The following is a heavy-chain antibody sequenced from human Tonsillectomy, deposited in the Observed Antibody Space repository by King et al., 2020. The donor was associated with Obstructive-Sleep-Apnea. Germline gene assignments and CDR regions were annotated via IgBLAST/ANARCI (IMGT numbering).Heavy chain of an antibody. CDR1: GFTFSNYA. Sequence: VQLVESGGGVVQPGRSLRLSCAASGFTFSNYAVHWVRPAPGKGLEWVSVISYDGSPKFYADSVKGRFTISRDNSKSTLFLQMNSLRLEDTAVYYCATDPSRGDYVSYFHHWGQGTLVTVSS. V-gene: IGHV3-30*04. J-gene: IGHJ1*01. CDR3: ATDPSRGDYVSYFHH. D-gene: IGHD4-17*01. CDR2: ISYDGSPK.